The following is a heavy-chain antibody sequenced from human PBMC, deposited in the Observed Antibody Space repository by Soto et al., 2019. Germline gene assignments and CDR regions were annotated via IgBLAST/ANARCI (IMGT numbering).Heavy chain of an antibody. CDR3: LAGTSP. CDR2: ITVKNGDT. D-gene: IGHD1-1*01. CDR1: GYTFTNYG. Sequence: GASVKVSCKASGYTFTNYGISWVRQAPGQGLEWMGWITVKNGDTFYARKFQGRVTMTTDTSTSTAYMEIHNLRSDDAAVYYCLAGTSPWGQGTLVTVS. V-gene: IGHV1-18*04. J-gene: IGHJ5*02.